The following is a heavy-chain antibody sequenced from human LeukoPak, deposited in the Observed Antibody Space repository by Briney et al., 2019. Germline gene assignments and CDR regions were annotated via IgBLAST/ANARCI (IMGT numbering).Heavy chain of an antibody. Sequence: GASVKVSCEASGYIFTGYYLHWVRQAPGQGLEWMGWINPSSGGTNYAQKFQGRVTMTRDTSISTAYMELSRLRSDDTAVYYCARESKTVAEYAYWGQGTLVTVSS. V-gene: IGHV1-2*02. D-gene: IGHD6-19*01. J-gene: IGHJ4*02. CDR1: GYIFTGYY. CDR3: ARESKTVAEYAY. CDR2: INPSSGGT.